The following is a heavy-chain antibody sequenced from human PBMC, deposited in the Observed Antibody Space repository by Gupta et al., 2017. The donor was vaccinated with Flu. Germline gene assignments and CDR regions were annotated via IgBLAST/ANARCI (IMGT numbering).Heavy chain of an antibody. Sequence: EVELVESGGGLVTPGGSLRLSCAASGFSFNAYSMNWVRQAPGKGLEWISCISRSGSHIYYADSVKGRFTISRDNAKNSLFMQMDSLRAEDTAVYYCARVLSGSDYWGQGTLVTVSS. D-gene: IGHD3-3*01. V-gene: IGHV3-21*06. CDR1: GFSFNAYS. CDR3: ARVLSGSDY. CDR2: ISRSGSHI. J-gene: IGHJ4*02.